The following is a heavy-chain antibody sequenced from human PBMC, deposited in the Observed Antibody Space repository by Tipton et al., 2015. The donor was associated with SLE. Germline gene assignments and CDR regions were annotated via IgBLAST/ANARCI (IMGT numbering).Heavy chain of an antibody. J-gene: IGHJ4*02. CDR2: VNMDETTT. CDR3: VKSNDY. V-gene: IGHV3-74*03. CDR1: GFTFSDYW. Sequence: SLRLSCAASGFTFSDYWMHWVRQTPGKGLVWVSRVNMDETTTEYADSVRGRFIISRDNSKNTLYLQMNNLRADDTAIYYCVKSNDYWGQGTLVTVSS.